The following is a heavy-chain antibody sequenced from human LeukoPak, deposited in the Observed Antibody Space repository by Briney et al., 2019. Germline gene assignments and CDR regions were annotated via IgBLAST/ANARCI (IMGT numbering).Heavy chain of an antibody. CDR2: IKQDESEK. CDR3: ARDSTYSSGSRFYDRFDY. V-gene: IGHV3-7*03. J-gene: IGHJ4*02. D-gene: IGHD2-15*01. CDR1: GFTFSSYW. Sequence: PGGSLRLSCAASGFTFSSYWMSWVRQAPGKGLEWVANIKQDESEKYYVDSVKGRFTISRDNAKNSLYLQMDSLTAEDTAVYYCARDSTYSSGSRFYDRFDYWGQGTLVTVSS.